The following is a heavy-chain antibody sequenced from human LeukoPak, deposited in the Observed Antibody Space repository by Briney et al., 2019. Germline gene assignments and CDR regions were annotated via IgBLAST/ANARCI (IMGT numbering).Heavy chain of an antibody. Sequence: GESLKISCKGSEYSFTSYWIGWVRQLPGKGLEWMGIIYPGDSDTRYSPSFQGQVTISADKSMNTAYLQWSSLKASDTAIYYCVRLLHTTSWFDPWGQGTLVTVSS. J-gene: IGHJ5*02. V-gene: IGHV5-51*01. CDR3: VRLLHTTSWFDP. CDR2: IYPGDSDT. D-gene: IGHD4-11*01. CDR1: EYSFTSYW.